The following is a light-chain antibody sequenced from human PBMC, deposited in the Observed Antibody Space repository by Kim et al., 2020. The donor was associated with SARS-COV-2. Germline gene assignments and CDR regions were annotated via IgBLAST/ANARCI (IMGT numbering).Light chain of an antibody. J-gene: IGKJ1*01. CDR3: QQYYSTPWT. CDR2: WAS. Sequence: DIVMTQSLDSLAVSLGERATINCKSSQTVLYSSNNKNYLAWYQQKPRQPPKLLIYWASTRESGVPDRFSGSGSGTDFTLTISSLQAEDVAVYYCQQYYSTPWTFGQGTKVDIK. V-gene: IGKV4-1*01. CDR1: QTVLYSSNNKNY.